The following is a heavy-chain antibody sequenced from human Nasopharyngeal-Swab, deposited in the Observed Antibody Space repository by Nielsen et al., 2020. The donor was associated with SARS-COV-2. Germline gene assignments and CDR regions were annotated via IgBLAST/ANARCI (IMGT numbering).Heavy chain of an antibody. CDR1: GFTFSSYA. CDR3: AKDDPGFTPDYSNYGV. J-gene: IGHJ4*02. CDR2: ISGSGGST. Sequence: GGSLRLSCAAPGFTFSSYAMSWVRQAPGKGLEWVSAISGSGGSTYYADSVKGRFTISRDNSKNTLYLQMNSLRAEDTAVYYCAKDDPGFTPDYSNYGVWGQGTLVTVSS. D-gene: IGHD4-11*01. V-gene: IGHV3-23*01.